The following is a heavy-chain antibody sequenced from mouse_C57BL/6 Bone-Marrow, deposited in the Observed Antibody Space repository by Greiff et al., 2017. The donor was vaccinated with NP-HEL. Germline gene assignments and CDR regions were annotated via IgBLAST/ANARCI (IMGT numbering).Heavy chain of an antibody. CDR2: INPNNGGT. V-gene: IGHV1-18*01. CDR3: ARSPIYYYGSGY. D-gene: IGHD1-1*01. CDR1: GYTFTDYN. Sequence: VQLKESGPELVKPGASVKIPCKASGYTFTDYNMDWVKQSHGKSLEWIGDINPNNGGTIYNQKFKGKATLTVDKSYSTAYMELRSLTSEDTAVYYCARSPIYYYGSGYWGQGTSVTVSS. J-gene: IGHJ4*01.